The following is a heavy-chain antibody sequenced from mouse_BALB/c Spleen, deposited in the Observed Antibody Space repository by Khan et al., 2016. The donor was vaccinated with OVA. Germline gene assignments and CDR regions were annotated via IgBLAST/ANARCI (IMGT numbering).Heavy chain of an antibody. J-gene: IGHJ4*01. V-gene: IGHV3-2*02. Sequence: QLEESGPGLVKPSQSLSLTCTVTGYSITSDYAWNWIRHFPGNKLEWMGYISSSGSASYNPSLKSRISITRDTSKNQFFLQLKSVTTEDTATYYCARSLYYSYGYGLDDWGRGTSVTVSS. CDR2: ISSSGSA. D-gene: IGHD2-12*01. CDR3: ARSLYYSYGYGLDD. CDR1: GYSITSDYA.